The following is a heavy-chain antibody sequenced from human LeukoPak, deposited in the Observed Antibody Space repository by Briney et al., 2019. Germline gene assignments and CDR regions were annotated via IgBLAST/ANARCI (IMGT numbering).Heavy chain of an antibody. D-gene: IGHD6-13*01. Sequence: ASVKVSCKASGYTFTGYYMHWVRQAPGQGLEWMGWINPNSGGTNYAQKFQDRVTMTRDTSISTAYMELSRLRSDDTAVYYCARVESIAAAGYFDYWGQGTLVTVSS. CDR1: GYTFTGYY. CDR2: INPNSGGT. J-gene: IGHJ4*02. CDR3: ARVESIAAAGYFDY. V-gene: IGHV1-2*02.